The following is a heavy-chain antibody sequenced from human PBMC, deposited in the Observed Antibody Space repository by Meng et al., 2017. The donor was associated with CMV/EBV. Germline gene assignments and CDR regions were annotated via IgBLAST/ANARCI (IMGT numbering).Heavy chain of an antibody. CDR1: GGTFISYA. CDR3: ASGLGKGQHYGISAERFGELLSLGY. V-gene: IGHV1-69*05. CDR2: IIPIFGTA. Sequence: SVQVSCKASGGTFISYAISWVRQAPGQGLEWMGGIIPIFGTANYAQKFQGRVTITTDESTSTAYMELSSLRSEDTAVYYCASGLGKGQHYGISAERFGELLSLGYWGQGTLVTVSS. J-gene: IGHJ4*02. D-gene: IGHD3-10*01.